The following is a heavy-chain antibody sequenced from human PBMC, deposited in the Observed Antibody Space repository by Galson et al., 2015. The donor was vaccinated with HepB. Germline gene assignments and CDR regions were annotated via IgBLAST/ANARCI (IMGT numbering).Heavy chain of an antibody. V-gene: IGHV4-34*01. CDR2: INHSGST. Sequence: SETLSLTCAVYGGSFSGYYWSWIRQPPGKGLEWIGEINHSGSTNYNPSLKSRVTISVDTSKNQFSLKLSSVTAADTAVYYCARGRGRSGGSCYSYWGQGTLVTVSS. CDR3: ARGRGRSGGSCYSY. CDR1: GGSFSGYY. D-gene: IGHD2-15*01. J-gene: IGHJ4*02.